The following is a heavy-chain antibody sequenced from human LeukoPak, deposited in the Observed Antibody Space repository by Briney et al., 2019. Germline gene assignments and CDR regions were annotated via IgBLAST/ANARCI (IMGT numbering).Heavy chain of an antibody. CDR2: ISSNGSTI. CDR3: ARGKSSDCTCIDY. D-gene: IGHD2-21*02. V-gene: IGHV3-48*03. J-gene: IGHJ4*02. Sequence: GGSLRLSCAASGLTFSSFEMNWVRQAPGKGLELVSYISSNGSTIYYADSVKGRFTISRDNSKNTLYLQMNSLRAEDTAVYYCARGKSSDCTCIDYWGQGTLVTVSS. CDR1: GLTFSSFE.